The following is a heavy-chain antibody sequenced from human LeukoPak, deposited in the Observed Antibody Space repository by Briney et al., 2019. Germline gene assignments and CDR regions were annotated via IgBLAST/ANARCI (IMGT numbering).Heavy chain of an antibody. J-gene: IGHJ4*02. V-gene: IGHV3-53*01. CDR1: GFTVSSNY. D-gene: IGHD6-6*01. Sequence: GGSLRLSCAASGFTVSSNYMSWVRQAPGKGLEWVSVIYSGGSTYYADSVKGRFTISRDNSKNTLYLQMNSLRAEDAAVYYCAREGSSGRFFGYWGQGTLVTVSS. CDR3: AREGSSGRFFGY. CDR2: IYSGGST.